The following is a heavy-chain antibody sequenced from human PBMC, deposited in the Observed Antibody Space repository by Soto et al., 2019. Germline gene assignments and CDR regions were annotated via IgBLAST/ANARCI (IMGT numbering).Heavy chain of an antibody. D-gene: IGHD3-22*01. CDR1: GFTFSSYG. CDR2: ISYDGSNK. J-gene: IGHJ6*02. V-gene: IGHV3-30*18. Sequence: QVQLVESGGGVVQPGRSLRLSCAASGFTFSSYGMHWVRQAPGKGLEWVAVISYDGSNKYYADSVKGRFTISRDNSKNTLYLQMNSLRAEDTAVYYCAKGSRITMIVVAKLDYYYGMDVWGQGTTVTVSS. CDR3: AKGSRITMIVVAKLDYYYGMDV.